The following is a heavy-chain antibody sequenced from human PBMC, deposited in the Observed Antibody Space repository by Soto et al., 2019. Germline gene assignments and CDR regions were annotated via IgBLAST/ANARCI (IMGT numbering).Heavy chain of an antibody. V-gene: IGHV4-30-4*01. CDR3: ARAGLEWSYNWFDP. CDR1: GGSISSGDYY. CDR2: IYYSGST. Sequence: SETLSLTCTVSGGSISSGDYYWSWIRQPPGKGLEWIGYIYYSGSTYYNPSLKSRVTISVDTSKNQFSLKLSSVTAADTAVYYCARAGLEWSYNWFDPWGQGTLVTVSS. J-gene: IGHJ5*02. D-gene: IGHD3-3*01.